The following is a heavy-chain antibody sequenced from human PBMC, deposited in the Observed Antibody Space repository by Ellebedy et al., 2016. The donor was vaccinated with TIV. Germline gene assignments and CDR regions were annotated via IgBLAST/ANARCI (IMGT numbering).Heavy chain of an antibody. Sequence: GESLKISXAASGFTFSSYWMHWVRQAPGKGLVWVSRINSDGSSTSYADSVKGRFTISRDNAKNTLYLQMNSLRAEDTAVYYCARETINAFDIWGQGTMVTVSS. V-gene: IGHV3-74*01. CDR3: ARETINAFDI. CDR2: INSDGSST. D-gene: IGHD1-14*01. CDR1: GFTFSSYW. J-gene: IGHJ3*02.